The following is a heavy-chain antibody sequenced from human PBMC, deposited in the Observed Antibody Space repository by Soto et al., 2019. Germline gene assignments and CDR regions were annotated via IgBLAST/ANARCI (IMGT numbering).Heavy chain of an antibody. CDR1: GGSISSSHW. Sequence: QVQLQESGPGLVKPSGTLSLTRAVSGGSISSSHWWTWVRQSPGKGLDYIGEIFHSGTSNSNPSLKGRVTLSVDKTKNHFSLTLTSVTAADTAVYYCARVVLTITRGAFDAWGQGTLVIVSS. D-gene: IGHD3-9*01. CDR3: ARVVLTITRGAFDA. CDR2: IFHSGTS. J-gene: IGHJ3*01. V-gene: IGHV4-4*02.